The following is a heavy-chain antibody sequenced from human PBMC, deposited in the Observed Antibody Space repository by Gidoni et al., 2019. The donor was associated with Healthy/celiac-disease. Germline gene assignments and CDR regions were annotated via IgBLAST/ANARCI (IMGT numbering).Heavy chain of an antibody. J-gene: IGHJ3*02. CDR3: ARDVGAVAGSENAFDI. V-gene: IGHV1-69*08. CDR1: GGTFRSYT. Sequence: QVQLVQSGAEVKTPGSSVKVSCKASGGTFRSYTISWVRQAPGQGLEWMGRIIPILGIANDAQKYQGRVTITADKSTSTAYMELSSLRSEDTAVYYCARDVGAVAGSENAFDIWGQGTMVTVSS. CDR2: IIPILGIA. D-gene: IGHD6-19*01.